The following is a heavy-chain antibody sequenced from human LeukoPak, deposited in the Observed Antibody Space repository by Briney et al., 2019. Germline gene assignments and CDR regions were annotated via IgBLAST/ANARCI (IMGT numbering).Heavy chain of an antibody. CDR3: ARDSGYGTYDD. J-gene: IGHJ4*02. CDR1: GFSFSASW. CDR2: IKEDGSVT. Sequence: PGGSLRLSCAAASGFSFSASWMKWVRQAPGKGLEWVASIKEDGSVTRYVDSVKGRFTISRDNAENPLFLQMNGLRAEDTAVYYCARDSGYGTYDDWGQGTLVTVSS. D-gene: IGHD6-25*01. V-gene: IGHV3-7*01.